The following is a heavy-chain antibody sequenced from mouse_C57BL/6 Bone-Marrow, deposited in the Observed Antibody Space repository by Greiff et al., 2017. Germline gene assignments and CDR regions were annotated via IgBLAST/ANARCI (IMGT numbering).Heavy chain of an antibody. J-gene: IGHJ2*01. D-gene: IGHD2-1*01. CDR1: GYTFTSYW. Sequence: QVQLQQPGAELVKPGASVKLSCKASGYTFTSYWMHWMKQRPGQSLKWIGMIHPNSGSPNYNEKFKSKATLTVDKSSRTAYMQLSSLTSEDSAVYYWARAYYGNYDYFDYWVQGTTLTVSS. V-gene: IGHV1-64*01. CDR2: IHPNSGSP. CDR3: ARAYYGNYDYFDY.